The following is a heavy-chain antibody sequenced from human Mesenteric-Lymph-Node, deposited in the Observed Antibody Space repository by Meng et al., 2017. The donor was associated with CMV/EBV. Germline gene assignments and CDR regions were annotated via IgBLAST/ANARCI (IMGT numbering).Heavy chain of an antibody. CDR3: ASRFYYYGSGNHYNALGSFDY. J-gene: IGHJ4*02. Sequence: SYAISWVRQAPGQWLEWMGGIIPIFGILNYAQNLQGRVTITADESTGTAYMELSSLRSEDTAVYYCASRFYYYGSGNHYNALGSFDYWGQGTLVTVSS. CDR2: IIPIFGIL. D-gene: IGHD3-10*01. V-gene: IGHV1-69*01. CDR1: SYA.